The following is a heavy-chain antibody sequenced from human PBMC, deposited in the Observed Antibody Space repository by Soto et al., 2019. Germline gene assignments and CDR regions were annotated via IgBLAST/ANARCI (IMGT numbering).Heavy chain of an antibody. Sequence: EMLLVESGGGLVQPGRSMRLSCAVSVFNFGNYAMHWVRQAPGKGLEWVAAINWNSDKVAYAGSVLGRFTIFRDSAKNSLHLQMNDLTTEDTAFYYCANDKGGTPYYIDSWGQGILVTVSS. J-gene: IGHJ4*02. V-gene: IGHV3-9*01. CDR2: INWNSDKV. D-gene: IGHD6-25*01. CDR1: VFNFGNYA. CDR3: ANDKGGTPYYIDS.